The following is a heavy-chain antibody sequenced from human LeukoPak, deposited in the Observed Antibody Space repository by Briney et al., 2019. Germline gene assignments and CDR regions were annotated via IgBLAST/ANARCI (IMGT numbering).Heavy chain of an antibody. CDR2: IYYSGST. V-gene: IGHV4-39*01. CDR3: AGLHRDGYNWFEY. D-gene: IGHD5-24*01. CDR1: GGSISGSSYY. J-gene: IGHJ4*02. Sequence: ASETLSLTCTVSGGSISGSSYYWGWIRQPPGKELEWIGSIYYSGSTYYNPSLKSRVTVSVDTSKNQFSLKLNSVTATDTAVYYCAGLHRDGYNWFEYWGQGTLVIVPS.